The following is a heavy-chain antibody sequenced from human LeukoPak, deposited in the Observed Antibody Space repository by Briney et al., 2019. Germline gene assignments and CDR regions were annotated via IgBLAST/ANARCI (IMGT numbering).Heavy chain of an antibody. CDR3: ARDSLVRGVINDY. V-gene: IGHV3-48*03. CDR2: ISSSGSTI. CDR1: GFAFSSYE. D-gene: IGHD3-10*01. Sequence: GGSLRLSCAASGFAFSSYEMNWVRQAPGKGLEWVSYISSSGSTIYYADSVKGRFTISRDNAKSSLYLQMNSLRAEDTAVYYCARDSLVRGVINDYWGQGTLVTVSS. J-gene: IGHJ4*02.